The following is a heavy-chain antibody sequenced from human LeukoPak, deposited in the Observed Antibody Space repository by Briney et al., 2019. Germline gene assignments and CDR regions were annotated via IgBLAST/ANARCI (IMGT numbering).Heavy chain of an antibody. Sequence: ASVKVSCKASGYTFTGYYMHWVRQAPGQGLEWMGWISAYNGNTNYAQKLQGRVTMTTDTSTSTAYMELRSLRSDDTAVYYCARGGIVVVPAAPNWFDPWGQGTLVTVSS. CDR1: GYTFTGYY. J-gene: IGHJ5*02. V-gene: IGHV1-18*04. CDR2: ISAYNGNT. CDR3: ARGGIVVVPAAPNWFDP. D-gene: IGHD2-2*01.